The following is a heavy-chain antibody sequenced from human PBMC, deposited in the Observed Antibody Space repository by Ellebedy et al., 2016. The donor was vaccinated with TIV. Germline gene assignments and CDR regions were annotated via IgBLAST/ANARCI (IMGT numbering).Heavy chain of an antibody. V-gene: IGHV3-66*01. J-gene: IGHJ2*01. CDR2: IYIGGST. D-gene: IGHD3-22*01. CDR1: GFTVSSNY. CDR3: ARSSGDYDSSGYYLNWYFDL. Sequence: GESLKISCAASGFTVSSNYMSWVRQAPGKGMEWGSVIYIGGSTYYADSVKGRFTISRDNSKNTLYLQMNSLRAEDTAVYYCARSSGDYDSSGYYLNWYFDLWGRGTLVTVSS.